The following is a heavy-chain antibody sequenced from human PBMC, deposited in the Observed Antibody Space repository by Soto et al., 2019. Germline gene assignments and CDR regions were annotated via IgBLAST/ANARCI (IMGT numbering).Heavy chain of an antibody. Sequence: KASETLSLTCTVSGGSISSGGYYWSWIRQHPGKGLEWIGYIYYSGSTYYNPSLKSRVTISVDTSKNQFSLKLSSVTAADTAVYYCARGSIAVAGNQCFDPWGQGTLVTAPQ. CDR1: GGSISSGGYY. V-gene: IGHV4-31*03. CDR3: ARGSIAVAGNQCFDP. D-gene: IGHD6-19*01. CDR2: IYYSGST. J-gene: IGHJ5*02.